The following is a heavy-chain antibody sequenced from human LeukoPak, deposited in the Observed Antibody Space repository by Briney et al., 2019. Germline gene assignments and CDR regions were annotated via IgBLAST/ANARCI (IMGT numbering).Heavy chain of an antibody. Sequence: ASVKVSCKASGYTFTSYGISWVRQAPGQALEWMGWISAYNGNTNNAQKLQGRVTMTTDTSTSTAYMELRSLRSDDTAVYYCARARVIMITFGGVIVNWFDPWGQGTLVTVSS. CDR1: GYTFTSYG. D-gene: IGHD3-16*02. CDR3: ARARVIMITFGGVIVNWFDP. V-gene: IGHV1-18*01. CDR2: ISAYNGNT. J-gene: IGHJ5*02.